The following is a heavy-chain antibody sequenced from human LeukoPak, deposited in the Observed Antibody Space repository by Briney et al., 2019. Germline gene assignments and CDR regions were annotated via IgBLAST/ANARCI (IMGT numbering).Heavy chain of an antibody. CDR1: GFTFSSYS. D-gene: IGHD3-22*01. Sequence: PGGSLRLSCAASGFTFSSYSMNWVRQAPGKGLEWVSYISSSGSTIYYADSVKGRFTISRDNSKNTLYLQMNSLRAEDTAVYYCARGQFRFSDYDSSGFDYWGQGTLVTVSS. CDR3: ARGQFRFSDYDSSGFDY. J-gene: IGHJ4*02. CDR2: ISSSGSTI. V-gene: IGHV3-48*01.